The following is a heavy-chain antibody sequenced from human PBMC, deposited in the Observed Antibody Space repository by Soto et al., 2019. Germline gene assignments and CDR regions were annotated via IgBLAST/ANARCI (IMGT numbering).Heavy chain of an antibody. CDR2: IYYSGST. V-gene: IGHV4-31*03. CDR1: GGSISSGGYY. CDR3: ARMVYATRYYYYGMDV. J-gene: IGHJ6*02. D-gene: IGHD2-8*01. Sequence: TLSLTCTVSGGSISSGGYYWSWIRQHPGKGLEWIGYIYYSGSTYYNPSLKSRVTISVDTSKNQFSLKLSSVTAADTAVYYCARMVYATRYYYYGMDVWGQGTTVTVSS.